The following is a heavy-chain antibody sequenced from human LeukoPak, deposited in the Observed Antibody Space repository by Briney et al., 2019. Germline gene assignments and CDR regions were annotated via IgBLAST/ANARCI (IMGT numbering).Heavy chain of an antibody. CDR2: ISTSGSTI. CDR1: GFAFSVYS. J-gene: IGHJ4*02. Sequence: PGGSLRLSCAGSGFAFSVYSMNWVRQAPGKGLEWVSYISTSGSTIYYADSVKGRFTISRDDSQNTVYLQMDSLRAEDTAVYYCTTRLQHHFDYWGQGTQVTVSS. V-gene: IGHV3-48*01. CDR3: TTRLQHHFDY. D-gene: IGHD2-15*01.